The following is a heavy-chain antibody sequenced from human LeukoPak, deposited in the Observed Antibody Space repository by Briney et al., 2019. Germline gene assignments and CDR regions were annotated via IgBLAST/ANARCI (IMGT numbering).Heavy chain of an antibody. Sequence: PGRSLRLSCAASGFTFSSYAMHWVRQAPGKGLEWVAVISYDGSNKYYADSVKGRFTISRDNSKNTLYLQMNSLRAEDTAVYYCARDRVYYYDSSGYFHAFDIWGQGTMVTVSS. CDR3: ARDRVYYYDSSGYFHAFDI. D-gene: IGHD3-22*01. CDR2: ISYDGSNK. J-gene: IGHJ3*02. V-gene: IGHV3-30*04. CDR1: GFTFSSYA.